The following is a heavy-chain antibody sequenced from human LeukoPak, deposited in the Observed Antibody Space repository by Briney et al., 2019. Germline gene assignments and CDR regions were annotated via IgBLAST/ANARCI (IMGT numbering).Heavy chain of an antibody. CDR1: GGSISSYY. D-gene: IGHD1-1*01. CDR2: IYYSGST. V-gene: IGHV4-59*01. Sequence: SETLSLTCTVSGGSISSYYWSWIRQPPGKGLEWIGYIYYSGSTNYNPSLKSRVTISVDTSKNQFSLKLSSVTAADTAVYYCARTLGSYSAGQLHAFDIWGQGTMVTVSS. CDR3: ARTLGSYSAGQLHAFDI. J-gene: IGHJ3*02.